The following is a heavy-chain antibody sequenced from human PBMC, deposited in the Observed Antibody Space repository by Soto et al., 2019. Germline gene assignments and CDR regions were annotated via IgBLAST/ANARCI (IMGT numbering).Heavy chain of an antibody. J-gene: IGHJ5*02. CDR1: GGSISSYY. V-gene: IGHV4-59*01. Sequence: QVRLQDSGPKLVKPSETLSLTCTVSGGSISSYYWSWIRQPPGKGLEWIAHIYYSGSTSYNSSLKSRVTISVDRSKSQLSLKLSSVTAADTAVYYCARVRDCSGGTCYSWWFDPWGQGTLVTVSS. D-gene: IGHD2-15*01. CDR2: IYYSGST. CDR3: ARVRDCSGGTCYSWWFDP.